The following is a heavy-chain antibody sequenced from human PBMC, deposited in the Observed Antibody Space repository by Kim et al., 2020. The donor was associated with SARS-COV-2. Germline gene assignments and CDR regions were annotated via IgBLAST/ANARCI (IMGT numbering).Heavy chain of an antibody. J-gene: IGHJ4*02. CDR1: GFTFSSHW. Sequence: GGSLRLSCAASGFTFSSHWMHWVRHTPGKGLVWVSRXNSDGSDTSYAASVTGRFTISRAXARNTLFLQKNSLTAADTAVYYCXRNNWGXDYWGQGTRVTVSS. V-gene: IGHV3-74*01. CDR3: XRNNWGXDY. CDR2: XNSDGSDT. D-gene: IGHD7-27*01.